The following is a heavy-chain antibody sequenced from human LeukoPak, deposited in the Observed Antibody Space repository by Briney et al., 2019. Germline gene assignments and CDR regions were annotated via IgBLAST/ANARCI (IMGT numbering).Heavy chain of an antibody. V-gene: IGHV3-23*01. D-gene: IGHD3-9*01. CDR3: AKDVFELYDIYDH. CDR2: ISGNGGST. CDR1: GFTFSNYA. Sequence: GGSLRLSCTASGFTFSNYAMSWVRQAPGKGLEGVSAISGNGGSTFDADSVKGRFTISRDNSKNTLYLQMNSLRAEDTAIYYCAKDVFELYDIYDHWGQGTLVTVSS. J-gene: IGHJ4*02.